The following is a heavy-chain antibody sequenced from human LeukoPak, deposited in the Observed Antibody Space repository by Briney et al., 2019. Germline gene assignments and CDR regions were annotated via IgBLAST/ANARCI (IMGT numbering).Heavy chain of an antibody. Sequence: SETLSLTCAVYGGSFSGYYWSWIRQPPGKGLEWIGEINHSGSTNYNPSLKSRVTISVDTSKNQFSLKLSSVTAADTAVYYCARDRYYYDSSGYYGGYYYYYYMDVWGKGTTATVSS. V-gene: IGHV4-34*01. CDR3: ARDRYYYDSSGYYGGYYYYYYMDV. CDR1: GGSFSGYY. J-gene: IGHJ6*03. D-gene: IGHD3-22*01. CDR2: INHSGST.